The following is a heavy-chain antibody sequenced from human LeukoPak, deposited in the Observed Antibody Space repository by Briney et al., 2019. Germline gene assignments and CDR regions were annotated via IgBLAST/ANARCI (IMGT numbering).Heavy chain of an antibody. CDR1: GFTFSSYE. CDR2: ITNSGGST. CDR3: ARSFDI. J-gene: IGHJ3*02. Sequence: GGSLRLSCAASGFTFSSYEVNWVRQAPGKGLEWVSHITNSGGSTYYADSVRGRFTISRDNAKNSLYLQMNSLKAEDTAVYYCARSFDIWGQGTMVTVSS. V-gene: IGHV3-48*03.